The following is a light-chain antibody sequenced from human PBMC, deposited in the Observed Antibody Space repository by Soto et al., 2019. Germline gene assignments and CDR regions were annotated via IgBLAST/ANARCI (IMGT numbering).Light chain of an antibody. Sequence: DFQMTQSPSSLSASVGDRVTITCQASQDISDFLNWYQQKPGAAPKLLIYDASNLQAGVPSRFSGSGSGTDFTFTINSLQPEDIATYYCQQYDNLPLTFGGGTKVDI. CDR2: DAS. CDR1: QDISDF. V-gene: IGKV1-33*01. CDR3: QQYDNLPLT. J-gene: IGKJ4*01.